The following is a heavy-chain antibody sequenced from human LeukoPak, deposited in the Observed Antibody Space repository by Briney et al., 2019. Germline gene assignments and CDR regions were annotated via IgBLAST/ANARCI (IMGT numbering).Heavy chain of an antibody. D-gene: IGHD5-18*01. CDR2: ISWNSGNI. CDR1: GFSFDDYA. J-gene: IGHJ4*02. CDR3: AKDNRGYSYGSYFDY. Sequence: GRSLRLSCAASGFSFDDYAMDWVRQAPGKGLEWVSGISWNSGNIGYADSVKGRFTISRDNAKNSLYLQMNSLRADDTALYYCAKDNRGYSYGSYFDYWGQGTLVTVSS. V-gene: IGHV3-9*01.